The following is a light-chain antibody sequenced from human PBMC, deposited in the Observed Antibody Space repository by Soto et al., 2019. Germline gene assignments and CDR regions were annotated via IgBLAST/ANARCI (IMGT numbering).Light chain of an antibody. CDR2: DAS. CDR3: QQLHVYPST. Sequence: EIVMTQSPATLSVSPGERATLSCRASQSVSSDLAWYQQKPGQAPRLLIYDASTRATGIPARFSGSGSGTEFTLTISSLQSEDFATYYCQQLHVYPSTFGGGTKVE. V-gene: IGKV3-15*01. J-gene: IGKJ4*01. CDR1: QSVSSD.